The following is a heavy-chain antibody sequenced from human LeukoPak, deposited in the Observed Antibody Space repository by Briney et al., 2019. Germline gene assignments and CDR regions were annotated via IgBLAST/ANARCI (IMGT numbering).Heavy chain of an antibody. Sequence: SETLSLTCAVYGGSFRGYYWSWIRQPPGKGLEWIGEINHSGSTNYNPSLKSRVTISVDTSKNQFTLKLSSVTAADTAVYYCATGLTGIRAAAGTEKKWFDPWGQGTLVTVSS. CDR1: GGSFRGYY. D-gene: IGHD6-13*01. J-gene: IGHJ5*02. CDR3: ATGLTGIRAAAGTEKKWFDP. V-gene: IGHV4-34*01. CDR2: INHSGST.